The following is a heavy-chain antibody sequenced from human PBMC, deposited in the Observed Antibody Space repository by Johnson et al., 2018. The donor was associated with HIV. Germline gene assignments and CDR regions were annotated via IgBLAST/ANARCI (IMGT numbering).Heavy chain of an antibody. CDR1: GFTFDDYA. D-gene: IGHD4-11*01. Sequence: VQLVESGGGLVQPGRSLRLSCAASGFTFDDYAMHWVRQAPGKGLEWVSGINWNSGSIGYADSVKGRFTISRDNAKKSLYLQMNSLRAEDTALYYCTRDTFAHRATVTESAFDIWGQGTMVTVSS. V-gene: IGHV3-9*01. CDR3: TRDTFAHRATVTESAFDI. CDR2: INWNSGSI. J-gene: IGHJ3*02.